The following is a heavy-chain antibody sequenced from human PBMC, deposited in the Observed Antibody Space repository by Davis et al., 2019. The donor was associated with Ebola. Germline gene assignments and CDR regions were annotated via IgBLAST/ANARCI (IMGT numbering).Heavy chain of an antibody. CDR3: ARAVFHEVLDY. V-gene: IGHV3-30*04. D-gene: IGHD3-3*01. J-gene: IGHJ4*02. CDR1: GFIFRNYA. CDR2: VSHSERER. Sequence: PGGSLRLSCAASGFIFRNYAMHWVRQAPGKGLEWVAVVSHSERERFYADSVKGRFTISSDNSENTLYLQMNSLTADDTAVYYCARAVFHEVLDYWGQGTPVTVSS.